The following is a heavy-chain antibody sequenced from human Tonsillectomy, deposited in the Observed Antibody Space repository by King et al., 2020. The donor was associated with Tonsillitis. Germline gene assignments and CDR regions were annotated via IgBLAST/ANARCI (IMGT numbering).Heavy chain of an antibody. CDR1: GGTFNTYA. CDR2: IVPVFGTA. Sequence: VRLVESGAEVKKPESSVKVSCKASGGTFNTYAISWVRQAPGQGLEWMGGIVPVFGTAMYSQKFQDRVTIIADESTSTVYMDLSSLKSEDTAVYYCGRCSSGWFFFDYWGQGTPVIVSS. J-gene: IGHJ4*02. D-gene: IGHD6-19*01. CDR3: GRCSSGWFFFDY. V-gene: IGHV1-69*01.